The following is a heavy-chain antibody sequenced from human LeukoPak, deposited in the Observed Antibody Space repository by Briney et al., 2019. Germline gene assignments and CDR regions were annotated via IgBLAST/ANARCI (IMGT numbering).Heavy chain of an antibody. CDR2: INHSGST. CDR3: ARSSRIAAAGFFFDY. V-gene: IGHV4-34*01. CDR1: GGSFSGYY. D-gene: IGHD6-13*01. Sequence: SVTLSLTCAVYGGSFSGYYWSWIRQPPGKGLEWIGEINHSGSTNYNPSLKSRVTISVDTSKNQFSLKLSSVTAADTAVYYCARSSRIAAAGFFFDYWGQGTLVTVSS. J-gene: IGHJ4*02.